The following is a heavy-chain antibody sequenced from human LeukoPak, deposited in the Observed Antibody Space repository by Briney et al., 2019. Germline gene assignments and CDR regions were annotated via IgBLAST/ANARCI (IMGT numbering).Heavy chain of an antibody. CDR3: ARAVSGRFDY. Sequence: SETLSLICTVSGGSMSPYHWGWIRQPPGKGLEWTGYIYYSGSTNYNPSLNSRVTISVDTSKNQFSLGLSSVTAADTAIYYCARAVSGRFDYWGQGTLVTVSS. V-gene: IGHV4-59*08. CDR2: IYYSGST. J-gene: IGHJ4*02. D-gene: IGHD6-19*01. CDR1: GGSMSPYH.